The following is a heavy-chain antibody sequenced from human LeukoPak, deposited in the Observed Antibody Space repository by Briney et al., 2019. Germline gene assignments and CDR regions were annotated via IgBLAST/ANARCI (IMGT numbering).Heavy chain of an antibody. D-gene: IGHD5-24*01. J-gene: IGHJ4*02. CDR3: ARHEEEDGYNAKTFDY. CDR2: IFHSGTT. V-gene: IGHV4-39*01. Sequence: PSETLSLTCTVSGGSISSSTNYWGWVRQPPGKGQECIGGIFHSGTTYYNPSLKSRVIISVDTSKNQFSLKLSSVTAADTAVYYCARHEEEDGYNAKTFDYWGQGTLVTVSS. CDR1: GGSISSSTNY.